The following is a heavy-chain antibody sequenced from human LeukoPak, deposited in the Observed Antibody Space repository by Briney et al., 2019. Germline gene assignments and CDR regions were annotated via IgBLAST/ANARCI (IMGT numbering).Heavy chain of an antibody. Sequence: GGSLRLSCAASGFIFSTYWMSWVRQAPGMGLEWVVNIKLDGSEKHYVDSVKGRFTISRDNAKNSLYLQMNSLRAEDTAVYHCARGGSGHFDYWGQGTLVTVST. CDR1: GFIFSTYW. D-gene: IGHD3-16*01. CDR2: IKLDGSEK. V-gene: IGHV3-7*03. CDR3: ARGGSGHFDY. J-gene: IGHJ4*02.